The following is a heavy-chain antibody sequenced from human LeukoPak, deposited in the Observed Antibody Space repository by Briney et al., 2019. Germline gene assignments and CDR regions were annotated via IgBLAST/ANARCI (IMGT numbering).Heavy chain of an antibody. D-gene: IGHD5-12*01. CDR1: EGTFSSYA. CDR3: AGRKGGYSGYMYMDV. J-gene: IGHJ4*01. V-gene: IGHV1-69*05. Sequence: SGRVSCKASEGTFSSYAISWVRQAPGQRLEWMGGIIPIFGTANDAQKLQRRVTMTTDESTSTAYMELRSLRSEDTDVCNCAGRKGGYSGYMYMDVWGQGTLVTVSS. CDR2: IIPIFGTA.